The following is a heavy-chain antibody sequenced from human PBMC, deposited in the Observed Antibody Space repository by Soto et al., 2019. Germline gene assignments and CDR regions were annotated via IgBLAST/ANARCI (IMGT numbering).Heavy chain of an antibody. CDR3: TRDRSGTMLF. J-gene: IGHJ4*02. D-gene: IGHD1-7*01. V-gene: IGHV3-7*01. CDR2: MNQDGSER. Sequence: EVQLVESGGGLVQPGGSLRLSCTASGFTCSNYWMSWVRQAPGEGLEWVANMNQDGSERYYVDSVKGRFTISRDNAKNSLYLQVSSLRAEDTAIYYCTRDRSGTMLFWGQGTLVTVSS. CDR1: GFTCSNYW.